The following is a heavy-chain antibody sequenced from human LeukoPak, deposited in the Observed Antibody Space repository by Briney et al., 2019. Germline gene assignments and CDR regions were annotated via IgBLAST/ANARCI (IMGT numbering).Heavy chain of an antibody. J-gene: IGHJ3*02. CDR3: AKDRLPYGRLLIDAFDI. Sequence: GGSLRLSCAASGFTFSSYAMSWVRQAPGKGLEWVSAISGSGGSTYYADSVKGRFTISRDNSKNTLYLQMNSLRAEDTAVYYCAKDRLPYGRLLIDAFDIWGQGTMVTVSS. D-gene: IGHD4-17*01. CDR1: GFTFSSYA. V-gene: IGHV3-23*01. CDR2: ISGSGGST.